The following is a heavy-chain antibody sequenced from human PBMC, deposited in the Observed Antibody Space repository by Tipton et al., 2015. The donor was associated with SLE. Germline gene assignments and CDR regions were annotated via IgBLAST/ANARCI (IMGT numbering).Heavy chain of an antibody. D-gene: IGHD2-15*01. CDR3: AGWVGYCSGGSCFY. V-gene: IGHV3-30*04. Sequence: SLRLSCAASGFTFSTYAMHWVRQAPGKGLEWVAVISYDGRNKYSAKSVKGRFTISRDNSKNTLYLQMNSLRAEDTAVYYCAGWVGYCSGGSCFYWGQGTLVTVSS. CDR2: ISYDGRNK. CDR1: GFTFSTYA. J-gene: IGHJ4*02.